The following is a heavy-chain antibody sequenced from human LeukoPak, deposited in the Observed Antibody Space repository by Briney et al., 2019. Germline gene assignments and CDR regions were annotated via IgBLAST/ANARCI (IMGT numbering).Heavy chain of an antibody. CDR3: ARDTYREKLGHCSSTSCYRPLDI. CDR2: ISSNGGST. D-gene: IGHD2-2*01. CDR1: GFTFSSYA. Sequence: GGSLRLSCAASGFTFSSYAMHWVRQAPGKGLEYVSAISSNGGSTYYANSVKGRFTISRDNSKNTLYLQMGSLRAEDMAVYYCARDTYREKLGHCSSTSCYRPLDIWGQGTMVTVSS. V-gene: IGHV3-64*01. J-gene: IGHJ3*02.